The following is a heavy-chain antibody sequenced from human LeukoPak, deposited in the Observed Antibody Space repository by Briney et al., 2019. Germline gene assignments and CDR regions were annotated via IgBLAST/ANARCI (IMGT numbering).Heavy chain of an antibody. J-gene: IGHJ1*01. CDR3: AGSTVTRLAEYFQH. CDR1: GGTFSSYA. CDR2: IIPIFGTA. V-gene: IGHV1-69*01. Sequence: SSVKVSCKASGGTFSSYAISWVRQAPGQGLEWKGGIIPIFGTANYAQKFQGRVTITADESTSTAYMELSSLRSEDTAVYYCAGSTVTRLAEYFQHWGQGTLVTVSS. D-gene: IGHD4-17*01.